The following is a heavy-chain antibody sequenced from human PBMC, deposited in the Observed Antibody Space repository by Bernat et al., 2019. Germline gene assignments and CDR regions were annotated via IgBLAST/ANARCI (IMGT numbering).Heavy chain of an antibody. CDR2: INSDGSST. CDR3: ARGGSYYDSSGYYSTPDY. D-gene: IGHD3-22*01. Sequence: EVQLVESGGGLVQPGGSLRLSCAASGFTFSSYWMHWVRQAPGKGLVWVSRINSDGSSTSYADSVKGRFTISRDNAKNTLYLQMNSLIAEDTAVYYCARGGSYYDSSGYYSTPDYWGQGTLVTVSS. V-gene: IGHV3-74*01. J-gene: IGHJ4*02. CDR1: GFTFSSYW.